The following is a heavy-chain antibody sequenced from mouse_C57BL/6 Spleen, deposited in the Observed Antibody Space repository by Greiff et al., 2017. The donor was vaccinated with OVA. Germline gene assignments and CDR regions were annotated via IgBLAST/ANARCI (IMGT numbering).Heavy chain of an antibody. CDR1: GYSITSGYY. Sequence: EVKVEESGPGLVKPSQSLSLTCSVTGYSITSGYYWNWIRQFPGNKLEWMGYISYDGSNNYNPSLKNRISITRDTSKNQFFLKLNSVTTEDTATYYCARDPNSNYFDYWGKGTTLTVSS. CDR2: ISYDGSN. J-gene: IGHJ2*01. V-gene: IGHV3-6*01. D-gene: IGHD2-5*01. CDR3: ARDPNSNYFDY.